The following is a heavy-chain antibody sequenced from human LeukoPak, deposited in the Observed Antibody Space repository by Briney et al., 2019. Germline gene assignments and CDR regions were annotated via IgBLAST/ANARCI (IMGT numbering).Heavy chain of an antibody. D-gene: IGHD4-17*01. CDR3: ARESSTTATFDY. J-gene: IGHJ4*02. CDR1: GFTFSDYY. V-gene: IGHV3-11*01. Sequence: PGGSLRLSCAASGFTFSDYYMSWIRQALGKGLEWVSYISSSGSTIYYADSVKGRFTISRDNAKNSLYLQMNSLRAEDTAVYYCARESSTTATFDYWGQGTLVTVSS. CDR2: ISSSGSTI.